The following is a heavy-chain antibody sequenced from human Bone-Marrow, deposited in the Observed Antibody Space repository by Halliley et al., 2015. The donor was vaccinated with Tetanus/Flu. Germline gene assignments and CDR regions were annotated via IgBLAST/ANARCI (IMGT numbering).Heavy chain of an antibody. V-gene: IGHV4-4*08. CDR3: ARDPQQGWFDP. CDR2: FSLDGKA. CDR1: GVSLSPYY. J-gene: IGHJ5*02. Sequence: TLSLTCSVPGVSLSPYYWSWVRQPPGKGLEWIGTFSLDGKAYYNPSLKSRVSTSVDTSRNHFSLRLTSVTAADTAVYFCARDPQQGWFDPWGQGIVVTVS.